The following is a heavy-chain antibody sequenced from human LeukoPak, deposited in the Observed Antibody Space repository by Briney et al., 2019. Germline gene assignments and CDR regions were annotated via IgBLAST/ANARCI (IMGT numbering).Heavy chain of an antibody. CDR2: INHSGST. D-gene: IGHD3-10*01. Sequence: PSETLSLTCAVYGGSFSGYYWSWIRQPPGKGLEWIGEINHSGSTNYNPSLKSRVTISVDKSKNQFSLKLSSVTAADTAVYYCARTRYYYNSRSYGAPYYFDYWGQGTLVTVSS. CDR3: ARTRYYYNSRSYGAPYYFDY. J-gene: IGHJ4*02. CDR1: GGSFSGYY. V-gene: IGHV4-34*01.